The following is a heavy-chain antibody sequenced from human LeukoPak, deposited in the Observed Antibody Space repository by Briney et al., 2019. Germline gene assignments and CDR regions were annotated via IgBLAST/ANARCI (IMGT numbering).Heavy chain of an antibody. CDR3: ARVGATDWFDP. V-gene: IGHV4-30-2*01. CDR2: IYHSGST. J-gene: IGHJ5*02. CDR1: GGSISSGGYS. D-gene: IGHD1-26*01. Sequence: TTSETLSLTCAVSGGSISSGGYSWSWIRQPPGKGLEWIGYIYHSGSTYYNPSLKSRVTISVDRSKNQLSLKLSSVTAADTAVYYCARVGATDWFDPWGQGTLVTVSS.